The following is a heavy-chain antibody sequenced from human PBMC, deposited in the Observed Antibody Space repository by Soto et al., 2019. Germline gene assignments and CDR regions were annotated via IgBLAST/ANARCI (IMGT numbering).Heavy chain of an antibody. Sequence: GGSLRLSCAASGFTFSSYGMHWVRQAPGKGLEWVAVIWYDGSNKYYADSVKGRFTISRDNSKNTLYLQMNSLRAEDTAVYCCARVGYDSSGYYYYYMDVWGKGTTVTVSS. CDR3: ARVGYDSSGYYYYYMDV. D-gene: IGHD3-22*01. V-gene: IGHV3-33*01. CDR1: GFTFSSYG. J-gene: IGHJ6*03. CDR2: IWYDGSNK.